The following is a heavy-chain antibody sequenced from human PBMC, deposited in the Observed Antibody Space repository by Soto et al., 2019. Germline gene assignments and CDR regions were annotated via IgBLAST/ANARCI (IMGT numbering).Heavy chain of an antibody. Sequence: ASVKVSCKASGYTFTGYYMHWVQQAPGQGLEWMGWINPNSGGTNYAQKFQGWVTMTRDTSISTAYMELSRLRSDDTAVYYCARSKGPNPYYYYGMDVWGQGTTVTVSS. V-gene: IGHV1-2*04. CDR3: ARSKGPNPYYYYGMDV. CDR1: GYTFTGYY. CDR2: INPNSGGT. J-gene: IGHJ6*02.